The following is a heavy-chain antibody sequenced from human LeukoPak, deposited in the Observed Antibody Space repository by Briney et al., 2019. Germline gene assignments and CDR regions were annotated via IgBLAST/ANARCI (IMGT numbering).Heavy chain of an antibody. V-gene: IGHV3-53*01. D-gene: IGHD2-15*01. CDR3: ASHIREVCSGSSCSTSSPTDV. CDR1: GFTVSSNY. J-gene: IGHJ6*02. Sequence: PGGSLRLSCAASGFTVSSNYMSWVRQAPGKGLEWVSVIYSGGSTYYADSVKGRFTISRDNSKNTLYLQMNSLRAEDTAVYYCASHIREVCSGSSCSTSSPTDVWGQGTTVTVSS. CDR2: IYSGGST.